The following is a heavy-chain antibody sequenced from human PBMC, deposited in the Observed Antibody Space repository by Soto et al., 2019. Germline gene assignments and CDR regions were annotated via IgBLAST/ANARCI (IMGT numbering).Heavy chain of an antibody. CDR1: GYTFTSYD. V-gene: IGHV1-8*01. CDR2: MNPNSGNT. CDR3: SRVDPGETSPFDH. J-gene: IGHJ4*02. D-gene: IGHD3-10*01. Sequence: ASVKVSCKASGYTFTSYDINWVRQATGQGLEWMGWMNPNSGNTGYAQKFQGRVTMTRNTSISTAYMELSSLRSEDTAVYYCSRVDPGETSPFDHWGQGTLITVSS.